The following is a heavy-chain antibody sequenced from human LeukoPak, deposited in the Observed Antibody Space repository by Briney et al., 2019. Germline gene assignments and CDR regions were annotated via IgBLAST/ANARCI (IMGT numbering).Heavy chain of an antibody. J-gene: IGHJ4*02. CDR1: GYTFTSYD. D-gene: IGHD3-10*01. CDR2: INPNSGGT. V-gene: IGHV1-18*01. CDR3: ARDLRWFGELYFDY. Sequence: ASVKVSCKASGYTFTSYDINWVRQATGQGLEWMGWINPNSGGTNYAQKLQGRVTMTTDTSTSTAYMELRSLRSDDTAVYYCARDLRWFGELYFDYWGQGTLVTVSS.